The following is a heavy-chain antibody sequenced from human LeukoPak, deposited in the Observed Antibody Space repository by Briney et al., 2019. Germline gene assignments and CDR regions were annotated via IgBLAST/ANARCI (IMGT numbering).Heavy chain of an antibody. D-gene: IGHD4-17*01. Sequence: PGGSLRLSCAASGFTFSSYSMNWVRQAPGKGLEWVANIKQDESEKYYVDSVKGRFTISRDNAKNLLYLQMNSLRAEDTAVYYCAREPVTTAYYYYMDVWGKGTTVTVSS. CDR1: GFTFSSYS. CDR2: IKQDESEK. CDR3: AREPVTTAYYYYMDV. J-gene: IGHJ6*03. V-gene: IGHV3-7*01.